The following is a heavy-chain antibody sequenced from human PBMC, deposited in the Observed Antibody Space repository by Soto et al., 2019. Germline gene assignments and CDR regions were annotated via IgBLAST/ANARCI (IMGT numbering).Heavy chain of an antibody. CDR2: IKRNGGRT. CDR1: GFTFSSYW. CDR3: ARDPYGLIVVVISKFDN. V-gene: IGHV3-20*04. D-gene: IGHD3-22*01. Sequence: GGSLRLSCAASGFTFSSYWMHWVRQDAGKGLLWVSSIKRNGGRTGYADSVKGRFSISRDKAKNSLYLQMNSLRAEDTALYYCARDPYGLIVVVISKFDNWGQGTLVTVSS. J-gene: IGHJ4*02.